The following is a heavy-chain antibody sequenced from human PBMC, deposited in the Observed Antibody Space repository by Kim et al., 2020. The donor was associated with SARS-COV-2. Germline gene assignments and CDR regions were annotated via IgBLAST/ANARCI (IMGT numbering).Heavy chain of an antibody. Sequence: ECAAPRKGRFTISRDDSKNTLYLQMNSLKTEDTSVYYCTTDGSYYYYGMDVWGQGTTVTVSS. V-gene: IGHV3-15*01. CDR3: TTDGSYYYYGMDV. J-gene: IGHJ6*02. D-gene: IGHD2-15*01.